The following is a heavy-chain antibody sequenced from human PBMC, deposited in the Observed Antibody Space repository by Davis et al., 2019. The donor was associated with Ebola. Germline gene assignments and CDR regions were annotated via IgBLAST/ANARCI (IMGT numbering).Heavy chain of an antibody. J-gene: IGHJ4*02. V-gene: IGHV3-23*01. CDR2: INGFGDTT. CDR1: GFTFSSYA. Sequence: GESLKISCAASGFTFSSYAMSWVRRAPGKGLEWVSAINGFGDTTYYADSVRGRFTISRDNSKNTLYLQVSSLRAEDTALYYCAKWGSFYGDFFDYWGQGTLVTVSS. CDR3: AKWGSFYGDFFDY. D-gene: IGHD3-16*01.